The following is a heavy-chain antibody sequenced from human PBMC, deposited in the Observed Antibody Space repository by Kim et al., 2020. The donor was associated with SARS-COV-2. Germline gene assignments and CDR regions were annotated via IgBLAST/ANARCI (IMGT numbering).Heavy chain of an antibody. Sequence: YADSVKGRFTISRDNSKNTLYLQMNSLRPEDTAVYYCAKDHDSTSADFDYWGQGTLVTVSS. J-gene: IGHJ4*02. CDR3: AKDHDSTSADFDY. V-gene: IGHV3-23*01. D-gene: IGHD6-6*01.